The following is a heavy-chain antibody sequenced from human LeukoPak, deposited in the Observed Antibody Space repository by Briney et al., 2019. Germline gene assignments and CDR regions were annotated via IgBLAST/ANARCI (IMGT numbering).Heavy chain of an antibody. CDR1: GGSFSGYY. D-gene: IGHD3-9*01. CDR3: ARHVWDILTGNFDY. V-gene: IGHV4-34*01. CDR2: INHSGST. Sequence: PSETLSLTCAVYGGSFSGYYWSWIRQPPGKGLEWIGEINHSGSTNYNPSLKSRVTISVDTSKNQFSLKLSSVTAADTAVYYCARHVWDILTGNFDYWGQGTLVTVSS. J-gene: IGHJ4*02.